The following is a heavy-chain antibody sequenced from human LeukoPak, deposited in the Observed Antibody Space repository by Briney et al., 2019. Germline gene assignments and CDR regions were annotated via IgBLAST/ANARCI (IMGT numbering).Heavy chain of an antibody. V-gene: IGHV3-48*01. CDR1: GFTFSSYS. J-gene: IGHJ4*02. CDR2: ISSRSITI. CDR3: ARTQLDDYGDLFDY. D-gene: IGHD4-17*01. Sequence: GGSLRLSCAASGFTFSSYSMNWVRQAPGKGLEWISYISSRSITIYYADSVKGRFTISRDNAKNSLYLQMDSLRAEDTAVYYCARTQLDDYGDLFDYWGQGTLVTVSS.